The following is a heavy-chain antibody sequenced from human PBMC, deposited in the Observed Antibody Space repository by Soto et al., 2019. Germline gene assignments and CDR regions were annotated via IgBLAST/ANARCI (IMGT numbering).Heavy chain of an antibody. V-gene: IGHV3-30-3*01. D-gene: IGHD2-2*01. CDR3: GRCTGTSCHLGADF. Sequence: QVQLVESGGGVVQPGRSLRLSCAASGFTFSNYALHWVGQAPGRGLEWVALISFDGNNKYYANSVKGRFTISRDNSKNTLYLQMNSLRAEDTSVYYCGRCTGTSCHLGADFWGQGTLVIVSS. CDR1: GFTFSNYA. J-gene: IGHJ4*02. CDR2: ISFDGNNK.